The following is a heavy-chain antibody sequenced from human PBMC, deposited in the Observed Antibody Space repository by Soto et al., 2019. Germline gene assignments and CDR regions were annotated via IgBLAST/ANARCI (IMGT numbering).Heavy chain of an antibody. D-gene: IGHD1-1*01. CDR2: IVPIFGTA. J-gene: IGHJ4*02. Sequence: QVQLVQSGAEVKKPGSSVKISCKSSVDTFSSYAIRWVRQAPGQGLEWMGGIVPIFGTARYAPKFQDKITNTADESTNTADMELSSLTSHDTAVYYCARYRKNRDGYNYRLIDWGQGTLVAVSS. CDR3: ARYRKNRDGYNYRLID. CDR1: VDTFSSYA. V-gene: IGHV1-69*01.